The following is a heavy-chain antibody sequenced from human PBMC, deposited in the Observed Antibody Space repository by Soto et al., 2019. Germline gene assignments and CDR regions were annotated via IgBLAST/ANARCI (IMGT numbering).Heavy chain of an antibody. CDR2: INAGNGNT. CDR1: GYTFTSYA. CDR3: ARAFAGTTRRDAFDI. V-gene: IGHV1-3*01. D-gene: IGHD1-1*01. J-gene: IGHJ3*02. Sequence: ASVKVSCKASGYTFTSYAMHWVRQAPGQRLEWMGWINAGNGNTKYSQKFQGRVTITRDTSASTAYMELSSLRSEDTAVYYCARAFAGTTRRDAFDIWGQGTMVTVSS.